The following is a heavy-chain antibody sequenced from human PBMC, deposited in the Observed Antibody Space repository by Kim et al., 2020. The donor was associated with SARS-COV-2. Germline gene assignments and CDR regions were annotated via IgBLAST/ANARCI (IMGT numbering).Heavy chain of an antibody. Sequence: GGSLRLSCAASGFTFSNSNMNWVRQAPGKGLEWVSSITSSSSYIYYADSVKGRFTISRDNAQNSLYLQMNGLRAEDTAVYYCAREGEAFYYYAMDVWGQGTTVTVSS. V-gene: IGHV3-21*01. CDR2: ITSSSSYI. CDR3: AREGEAFYYYAMDV. D-gene: IGHD3-16*01. CDR1: GFTFSNSN. J-gene: IGHJ6*02.